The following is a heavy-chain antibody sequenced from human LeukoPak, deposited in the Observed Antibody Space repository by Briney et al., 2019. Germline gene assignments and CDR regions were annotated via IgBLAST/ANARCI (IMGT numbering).Heavy chain of an antibody. CDR3: ARFKSSGWYYFDY. J-gene: IGHJ4*02. CDR2: IYSSGSA. CDR1: GDSVSRTSYYY. Sequence: SETLSLTCLVSGDSVSRTSYYYWSWIRQPPGKGLEWIGNIYSSGSANYNPSLKSRVTMSVDTSNNQFSLKLSSVTAADSAVYYCARFKSSGWYYFDYWGQGTLVTVSA. V-gene: IGHV4-61*01. D-gene: IGHD6-19*01.